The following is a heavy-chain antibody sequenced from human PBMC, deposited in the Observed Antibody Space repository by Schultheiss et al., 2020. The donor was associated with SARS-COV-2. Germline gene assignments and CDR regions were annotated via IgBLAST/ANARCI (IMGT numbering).Heavy chain of an antibody. CDR1: GYTFTSYA. CDR3: ARDPAKLELRNYYYYGMDV. CDR2: INAGNGNT. V-gene: IGHV1-3*01. Sequence: ASVKVSCKASGYTFTSYAMHWVRQAPGQRLEWMGWINAGNGNTKYSQKFQGRVTMTTDTSTSTAYMELRSLRSDDTAVYYCARDPAKLELRNYYYYGMDVWGQGTTVTVSS. J-gene: IGHJ6*02. D-gene: IGHD1-7*01.